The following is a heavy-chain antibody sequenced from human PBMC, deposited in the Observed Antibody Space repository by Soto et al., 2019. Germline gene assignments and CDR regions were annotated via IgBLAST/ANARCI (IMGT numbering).Heavy chain of an antibody. CDR2: ISHGGAT. D-gene: IGHD3-22*01. V-gene: IGHV4-34*01. CDR3: ARGWQDITVRVVVFAGASYFLDS. CDR1: GGPFSDFH. J-gene: IGHJ4*02. Sequence: QVQLQQWGAGLLKPSETLSLTCAVYGGPFSDFHWTWIRQPPGKGLEWIGEISHGGATNYNPSLKSRVTIAVDTAKNQSSLIWRSVTAAGTAVYYCARGWQDITVRVVVFAGASYFLDSWGQGTLVTVSS.